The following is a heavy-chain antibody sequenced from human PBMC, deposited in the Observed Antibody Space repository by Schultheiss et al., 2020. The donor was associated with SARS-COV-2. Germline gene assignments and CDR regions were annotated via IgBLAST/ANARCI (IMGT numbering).Heavy chain of an antibody. CDR2: ISYDGSNK. V-gene: IGHV3-30-3*01. J-gene: IGHJ3*02. CDR1: GFTFSSYA. Sequence: GGSLRLSCAASGFTFSSYAMHWVRQAPGKGLEWVAVISYDGSNKYYADSVKGRFTISRDNSKNTLYLQMNSLRAEDTAVYYCARGQLVVWGGAFDIWGQGTMVTVSS. CDR3: ARGQLVVWGGAFDI. D-gene: IGHD3-16*01.